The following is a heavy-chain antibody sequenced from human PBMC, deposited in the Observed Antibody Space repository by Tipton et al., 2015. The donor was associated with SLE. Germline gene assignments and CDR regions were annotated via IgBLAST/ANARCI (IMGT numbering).Heavy chain of an antibody. J-gene: IGHJ4*02. CDR1: GGSISSSSYY. V-gene: IGHV4-39*07. CDR3: ARLGIAVAGPTDY. Sequence: TLSLTCTVSGGSISSSSYYWGWIRQPPGKGLEWIGSIYYSGSTYYNPSLKSRVTISVDTSKNQFSLKLSSVTAADTAVYYCARLGIAVAGPTDYWCQGTLVTVSS. CDR2: IYYSGST. D-gene: IGHD6-19*01.